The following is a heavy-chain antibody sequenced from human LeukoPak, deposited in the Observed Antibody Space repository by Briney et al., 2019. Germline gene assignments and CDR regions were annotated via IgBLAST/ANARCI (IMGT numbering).Heavy chain of an antibody. CDR3: ARAKGSGGDYELDY. CDR2: IYYSGST. D-gene: IGHD2-21*02. J-gene: IGHJ4*02. Sequence: SQTLSLTCTVSGGSISSGDYYWRWVRQPPGKGLEWIGYIYYSGSTYYHPSLKSRVTLSVDTSKNQFSLKLSSVTAADTAVYYCARAKGSGGDYELDYWGQGTLVTVSS. CDR1: GGSISSGDYY. V-gene: IGHV4-30-4*01.